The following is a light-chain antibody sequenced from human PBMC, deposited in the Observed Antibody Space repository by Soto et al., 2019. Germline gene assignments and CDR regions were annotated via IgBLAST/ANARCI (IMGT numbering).Light chain of an antibody. CDR1: SSNIESNY. J-gene: IGLJ3*02. CDR2: RND. Sequence: QSVLTQPPSASGTPGQRVTISCSGSSSNIESNYVYWYQQLPGSAPKLLIYRNDQRPSGVPDRFSGSKSGTSASLAISGLRSEDGADYYCAAWDDSLSALVFGGGTKLTVL. CDR3: AAWDDSLSALV. V-gene: IGLV1-47*01.